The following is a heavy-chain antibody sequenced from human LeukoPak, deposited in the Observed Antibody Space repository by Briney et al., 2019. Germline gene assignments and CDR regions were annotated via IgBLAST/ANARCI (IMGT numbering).Heavy chain of an antibody. CDR1: GGSISSSSYY. J-gene: IGHJ4*02. Sequence: SETLSLTCTVSGGSISSSSYYWGWIRQPPGKGLEWIGSIYYSGSTYYNPSLKSRVTISVDTSKNQFSLKLSSVTAADTAVYYCARTNNGQWLVQEGLYYFDYWGQGTLVTVSS. V-gene: IGHV4-39*07. D-gene: IGHD6-19*01. CDR2: IYYSGST. CDR3: ARTNNGQWLVQEGLYYFDY.